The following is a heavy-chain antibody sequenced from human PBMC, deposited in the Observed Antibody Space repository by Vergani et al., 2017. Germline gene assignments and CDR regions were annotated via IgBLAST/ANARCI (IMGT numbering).Heavy chain of an antibody. CDR2: IIPIFGTP. D-gene: IGHD3-22*01. V-gene: IGHV1-69*01. CDR3: ARDRAPYYYDSSGYFDAFDI. CDR1: GYTLTELS. J-gene: IGHJ3*02. Sequence: QVQLVQSGAEVKKPGSSVKVSCKVSGYTLTELSMHWVRQAPGKGLEWMGGIIPIFGTPNYAQKFQGRVTITADESTSTAYMELSSLRSEDTAVYYCARDRAPYYYDSSGYFDAFDIWGQGTMVTVSS.